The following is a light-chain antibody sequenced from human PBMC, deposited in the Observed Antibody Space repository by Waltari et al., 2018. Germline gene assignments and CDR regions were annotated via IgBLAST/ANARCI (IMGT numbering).Light chain of an antibody. V-gene: IGLV3-21*04. CDR2: DKS. CDR1: NIGSKS. CDR3: QVWDSSSDPLKV. Sequence: SYVLTQPPSVSVAPGKTARITCGGNNIGSKSVHWYQKKPGQAPVVVTYDKSDRPSGIPERFSGSNAGNTATLTISRVEAGDEADYYCQVWDSSSDPLKVFGGGTKLTVL. J-gene: IGLJ2*01.